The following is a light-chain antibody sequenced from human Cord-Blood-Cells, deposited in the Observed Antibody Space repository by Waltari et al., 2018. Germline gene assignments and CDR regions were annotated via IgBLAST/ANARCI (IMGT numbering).Light chain of an antibody. CDR2: DVS. J-gene: IGLJ1*01. Sequence: QSALTQPASVSGSPGQSITISCTGTSTAAGGYNYVSWYQQHPGKAPKLKIYDVSNRPSGVSNRFSGAKSGNTASLTISGLQAEDEADYYCSSYTSSSTYVFGTGTKVTVL. V-gene: IGLV2-14*03. CDR3: SSYTSSSTYV. CDR1: STAAGGYNY.